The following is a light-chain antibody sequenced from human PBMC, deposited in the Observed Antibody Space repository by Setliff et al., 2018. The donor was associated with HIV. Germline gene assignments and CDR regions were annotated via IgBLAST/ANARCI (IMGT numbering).Light chain of an antibody. V-gene: IGLV2-8*01. CDR3: SVYAGLNVLV. CDR2: EVR. J-gene: IGLJ2*01. CDR1: SSDVGMYNY. Sequence: QSVLTQPPSASGSPGQSVTISSTGTSSDVGMYNYVSWYQQNPGKVPKLIIYEVRKRPSGVPDRFSGSKSGNTASLTVSGLRTEDEGDYYCSVYAGLNVLVFGGGTKVTVL.